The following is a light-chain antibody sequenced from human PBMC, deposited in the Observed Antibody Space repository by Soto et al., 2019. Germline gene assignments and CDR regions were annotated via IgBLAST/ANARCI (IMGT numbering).Light chain of an antibody. V-gene: IGLV7-46*01. CDR3: LLSYTGRI. CDR1: TGAVTSGHY. J-gene: IGLJ2*01. CDR2: DTD. Sequence: QAVVTQEPSLTVSPGGTVTLTCGSRTGAVTSGHYPYWFQQKPGQAPRTLIYDTDNRHSWTPARFSGSLLGGKAALTLSGAQPEDEADYYCLLSYTGRIFGGGTKLTVL.